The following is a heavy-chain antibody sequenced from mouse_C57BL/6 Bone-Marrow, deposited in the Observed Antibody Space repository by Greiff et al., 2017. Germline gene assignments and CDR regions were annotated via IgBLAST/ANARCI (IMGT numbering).Heavy chain of an antibody. CDR2: IAPGSGSS. D-gene: IGHD1-1*01. CDR1: GYTFTSYW. J-gene: IGHJ4*01. Sequence: DLVKPGASVKLSCKASGYTFTSYWLDWIRQRPGQGLEWIGRIAPGSGSSFYNEIFKGKATLTVDTSSSTASIQLSSLSSEDSAVYFCARENYYGRSSYAMDYWGQGTSVTVSS. V-gene: IGHV1S41*01. CDR3: ARENYYGRSSYAMDY.